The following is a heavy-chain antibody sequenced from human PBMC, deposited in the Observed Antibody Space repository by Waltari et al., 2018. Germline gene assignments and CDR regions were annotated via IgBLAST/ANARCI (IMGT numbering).Heavy chain of an antibody. D-gene: IGHD3-10*01. V-gene: IGHV4-34*01. CDR2: INHSGST. CDR3: ARVGFTMVQGVPTYYFDY. CDR1: GGSCSGYS. Sequence: VQLQQWGQGLLRPPETLSLTSAVYGGSCSGYSWRGIRRPPGQWLEWIGEINHSGSTNYNPSLKSRVTISVDTSKNQFSLKLSSVTAADTAVYYCARVGFTMVQGVPTYYFDYWGQGTLVTVSS. J-gene: IGHJ4*02.